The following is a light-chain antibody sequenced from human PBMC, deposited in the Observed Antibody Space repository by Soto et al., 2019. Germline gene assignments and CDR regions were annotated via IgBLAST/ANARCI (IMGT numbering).Light chain of an antibody. CDR3: QQYDDFVT. CDR1: QDISNY. Sequence: DLQMTQSPSSLSASVGDRVTITCQASQDISNYLNWYQQKPGKAPKLLIYDASDLETGVPPRFSGSGSGTDFSFTISSLQPEDFATYYCQQYDDFVTFGGGTKVEIK. V-gene: IGKV1-33*01. CDR2: DAS. J-gene: IGKJ4*01.